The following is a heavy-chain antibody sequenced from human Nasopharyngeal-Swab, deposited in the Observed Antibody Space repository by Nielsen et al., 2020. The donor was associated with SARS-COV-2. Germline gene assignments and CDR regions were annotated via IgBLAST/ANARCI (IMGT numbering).Heavy chain of an antibody. CDR3: ARDAYYYDSSGYYYNPWGY. V-gene: IGHV4-39*07. CDR2: IYHSGST. D-gene: IGHD3-22*01. CDR1: GGSVSSGSYY. J-gene: IGHJ4*02. Sequence: SETLSLTCTVSGGSVSSGSYYWSWIRQPPGKGLEWIGSIYHSGSTYYNPSLKSRVTISVDTSKNQFSLKLSSVTAADTAVYYCARDAYYYDSSGYYYNPWGYWGQGTLVTVSS.